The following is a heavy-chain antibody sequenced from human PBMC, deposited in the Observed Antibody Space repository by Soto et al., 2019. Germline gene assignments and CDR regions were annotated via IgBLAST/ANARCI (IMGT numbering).Heavy chain of an antibody. V-gene: IGHV1-69*06. Sequence: QVQLVQSGAEVKKPGSSVKVSCKASGGTFSGYAITWVRQAPGQGLEWMGGIIPIFETTNYAQNFQGRVTITADKPTSTAYRKLSSLRSEETAVYYCSREGSGYFGSGMDVWGQGTTVTVSS. CDR2: IIPIFETT. CDR1: GGTFSGYA. CDR3: SREGSGYFGSGMDV. D-gene: IGHD5-12*01. J-gene: IGHJ6*02.